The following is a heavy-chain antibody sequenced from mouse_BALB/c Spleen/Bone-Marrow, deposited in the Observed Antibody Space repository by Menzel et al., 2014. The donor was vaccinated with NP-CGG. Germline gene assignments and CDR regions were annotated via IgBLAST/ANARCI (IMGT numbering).Heavy chain of an antibody. V-gene: IGHV1-54*03. CDR1: GYAFTNYL. Sequence: VKLQESGAELVRPGTSVKVSCKASGYAFTNYLIEWVKQRPGQGLEWIGVNNPGSGGTNYNEKFKGKATQTADKSSSTVYMQLSSLTSDDSAVYFCARSIYDGYSEAMDYWGQGTSVTVSS. D-gene: IGHD2-3*01. CDR3: ARSIYDGYSEAMDY. CDR2: NNPGSGGT. J-gene: IGHJ4*01.